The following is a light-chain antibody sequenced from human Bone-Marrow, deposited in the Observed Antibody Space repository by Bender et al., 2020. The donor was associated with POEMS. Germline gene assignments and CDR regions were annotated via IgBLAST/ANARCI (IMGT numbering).Light chain of an antibody. CDR1: RLENKY. J-gene: IGLJ2*01. CDR2: QDT. CDR3: QEWDTSSVV. Sequence: SYELTQPPSVSVSPGQTASITCSGDRLENKYVSWYQQKPGQSPTLVIFQDTKRPSGISERFSGSNSGNTATLTSRGKQDMEEADYYSQEWDTSSVVVGGGNKQTV. V-gene: IGLV3-1*01.